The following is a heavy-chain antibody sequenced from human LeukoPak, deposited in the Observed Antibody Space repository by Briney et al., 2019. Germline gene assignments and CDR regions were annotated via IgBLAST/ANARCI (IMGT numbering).Heavy chain of an antibody. CDR2: IDYSGSA. Sequence: SETLSLTCAVYGGSFSGYYWGWIRQPPGKGLEWIGSIDYSGSAYYNPSLKSRVTISVDTSKNQFSLKLSSVTAADTAVYYCARGDSSSWYYYYYGMDVWGQGTTVTVSS. V-gene: IGHV4-34*01. D-gene: IGHD6-13*01. CDR1: GGSFSGYY. J-gene: IGHJ6*02. CDR3: ARGDSSSWYYYYYGMDV.